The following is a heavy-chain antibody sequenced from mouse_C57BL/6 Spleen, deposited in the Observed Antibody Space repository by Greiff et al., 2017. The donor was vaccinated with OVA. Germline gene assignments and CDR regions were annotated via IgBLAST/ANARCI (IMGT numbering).Heavy chain of an antibody. CDR2: IYPGDGDT. CDR3: AREGGYGYDDAMDY. D-gene: IGHD2-2*01. J-gene: IGHJ4*01. CDR1: GYAFSSSW. Sequence: VQLQQSGPELVKPGASVKISCKASGYAFSSSWMNWVKQRPGKGLEWIGRIYPGDGDTNYNGKFKGKATLTADKSSSTAYMQLSSLTSEDSAVYFCAREGGYGYDDAMDYWGQGTSVTVSS. V-gene: IGHV1-82*01.